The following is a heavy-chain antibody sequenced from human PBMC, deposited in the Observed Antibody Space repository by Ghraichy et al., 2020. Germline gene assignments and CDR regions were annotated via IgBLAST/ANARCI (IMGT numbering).Heavy chain of an antibody. V-gene: IGHV4-39*01. CDR2: FYYGGTT. CDR3: ARHSGSYYYGSGSYYSNWFDP. D-gene: IGHD3-10*01. CDR1: GASISHTYY. J-gene: IGHJ5*02. Sequence: SETLSLTYTVSGASISHTYYWAWIRQPPGKGLEWIGSFYYGGTTYYNPSLESRITISVDTSNNQFSLKLNSVTASDTAVYYCARHSGSYYYGSGSYYSNWFDPWGQGTLVTVSS.